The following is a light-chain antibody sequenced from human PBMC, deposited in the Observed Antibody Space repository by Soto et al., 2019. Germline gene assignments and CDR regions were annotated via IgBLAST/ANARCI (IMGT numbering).Light chain of an antibody. J-gene: IGLJ2*01. CDR3: SSYTSSNTSLV. Sequence: QSVLTQPASVSGSPGQSITISCTGTSSDVGGYNYVSWYQQHPGKAPKLMIYDVSNRPSGFSNRFSGSKSGNTASLTISGLQAEDGADYYCSSYTSSNTSLVFGGGTKLTVL. CDR2: DVS. V-gene: IGLV2-14*01. CDR1: SSDVGGYNY.